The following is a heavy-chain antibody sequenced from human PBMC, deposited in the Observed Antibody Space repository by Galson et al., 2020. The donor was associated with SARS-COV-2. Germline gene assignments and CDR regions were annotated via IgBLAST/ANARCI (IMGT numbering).Heavy chain of an antibody. D-gene: IGHD3-10*01. CDR2: IYTSGNT. Sequence: GGSLRLSCAASGFTLNKYAMNWVRQAPGKGLEWVSLIYTSGNTYYADSVKGRFTISRDNSKNTLYLQMTSLRAEDTAVYYCATKSFGSGTPFDYWGQGTLVTVSS. J-gene: IGHJ4*01. CDR1: GFTLNKYA. V-gene: IGHV3-23*03. CDR3: ATKSFGSGTPFDY.